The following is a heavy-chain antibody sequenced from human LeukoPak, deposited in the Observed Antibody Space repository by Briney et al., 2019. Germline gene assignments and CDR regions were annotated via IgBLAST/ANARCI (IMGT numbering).Heavy chain of an antibody. D-gene: IGHD1-26*01. CDR2: IYSGGDT. CDR1: GFTLRSNY. CDR3: GRDRCSGTYPIEF. Sequence: PGGSLRLSCAVSGFTLRSNYMSWGREAPGKGVEWVLVIYSGGDTDYAASVKGRFTISRDNSNNTLFLQMNSLRAEDTALYYCGRDRCSGTYPIEFWGQGTLVTVSS. J-gene: IGHJ4*02. V-gene: IGHV3-66*01.